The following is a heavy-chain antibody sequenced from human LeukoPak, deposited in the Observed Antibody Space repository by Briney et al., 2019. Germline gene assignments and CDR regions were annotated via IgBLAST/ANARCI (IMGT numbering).Heavy chain of an antibody. CDR3: AREGGYSGSYRDCYFDY. J-gene: IGHJ4*02. CDR2: ISGSGGST. D-gene: IGHD1-26*01. CDR1: GFTFSSYG. Sequence: GGSLRLSCAASGFTFSSYGMSWVRQAPGKGLEWVSAISGSGGSTYYADSVKGRFTISRDNSKNTLYLQMNSLRAEDTAVYYCAREGGYSGSYRDCYFDYWGRGTLVTVSS. V-gene: IGHV3-23*01.